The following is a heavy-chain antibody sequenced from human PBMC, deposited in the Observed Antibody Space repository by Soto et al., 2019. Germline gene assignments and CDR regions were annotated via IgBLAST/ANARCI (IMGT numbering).Heavy chain of an antibody. J-gene: IGHJ6*02. CDR3: AKDQDYDSSGYYKYYYYYGMDV. Sequence: GGSLRLSCAASGFTFSSYAMSWVRQAPGKGLEWVSAISGSGGSTYYADSVKGRFTISRDNSKNTLYLQMNSLRAEDTAVYYCAKDQDYDSSGYYKYYYYYGMDVWGQGTTVTVSS. D-gene: IGHD3-22*01. V-gene: IGHV3-23*01. CDR2: ISGSGGST. CDR1: GFTFSSYA.